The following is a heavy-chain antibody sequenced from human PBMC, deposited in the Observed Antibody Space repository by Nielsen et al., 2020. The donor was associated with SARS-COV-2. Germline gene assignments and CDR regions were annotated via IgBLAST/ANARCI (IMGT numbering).Heavy chain of an antibody. Sequence: ASVKVSCKASRYTFTKYFTQWVRQAPGQGLEWMGRINPNSGDTNFAQRFQGRVTMTRDTSIRTSYMELTTLNSDDTAVYYCARASAGSFDYWGQGTLVTVSS. V-gene: IGHV1-2*06. CDR1: RYTFTKYF. CDR2: INPNSGDT. D-gene: IGHD1-26*01. CDR3: ARASAGSFDY. J-gene: IGHJ4*02.